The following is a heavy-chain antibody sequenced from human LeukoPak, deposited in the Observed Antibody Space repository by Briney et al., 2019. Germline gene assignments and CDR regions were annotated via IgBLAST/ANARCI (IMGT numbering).Heavy chain of an antibody. CDR2: INDSENT. CDR3: AGGHRNWLLSWFDP. Sequence: SETLSLTCAVYGGSFSGSYWSWIRQPPGKGLEWIGEINDSENTNCNPSLKSRVTISIDTSKNQFSLTLTSVTAADTAVYYCAGGHRNWLLSWFDPWGRGTLVTVSS. J-gene: IGHJ5*02. V-gene: IGHV4-34*01. D-gene: IGHD3-9*01. CDR1: GGSFSGSY.